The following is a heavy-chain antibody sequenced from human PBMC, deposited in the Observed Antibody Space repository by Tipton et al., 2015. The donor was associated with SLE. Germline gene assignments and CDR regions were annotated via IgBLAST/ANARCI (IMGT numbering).Heavy chain of an antibody. CDR2: ISPYNGNK. CDR1: GYTFTNYG. Sequence: QLVQSGAEVKRPGASVKVSCKASGYTFTNYGISWVRQAPGQGLEWMGWISPYNGNKKYAQKIQGRVTMTTDTSTNTAYMELRSLRSDDTAVYYCARIFSDYSYYMDVWGKGTTVTVSS. CDR3: ARIFSDYSYYMDV. J-gene: IGHJ6*03. D-gene: IGHD2/OR15-2a*01. V-gene: IGHV1-18*01.